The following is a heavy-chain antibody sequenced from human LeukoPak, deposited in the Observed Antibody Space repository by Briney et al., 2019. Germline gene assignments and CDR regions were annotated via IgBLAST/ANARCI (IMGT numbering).Heavy chain of an antibody. CDR1: GFTFSSYS. V-gene: IGHV3-21*04. D-gene: IGHD6-13*01. CDR3: ARDGSSSLDY. J-gene: IGHJ4*02. CDR2: ISSSSSYI. Sequence: GGSLRLSCAASGFTFSSYSMNWVRQAPGKGLEWVSSISSSSSYIYYADSVKGRFTISRDNSKNTLYLQMNSLRAEDTAVYYCARDGSSSLDYWGQGTLVTVSS.